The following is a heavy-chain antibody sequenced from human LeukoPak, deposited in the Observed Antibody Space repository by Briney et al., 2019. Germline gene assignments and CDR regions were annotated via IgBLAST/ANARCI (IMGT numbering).Heavy chain of an antibody. CDR1: GFTVSSNY. Sequence: GGSLRLSCAASGFTVSSNYMSWVRQAPGKGLEWVSVIYSGGSTYYADSVKGRFTISRDNSKNTLYLQMNSLRAEDTALYYCAKDKGSGSYYGYYYYYMDVWGKGTTVTISS. V-gene: IGHV3-53*05. CDR3: AKDKGSGSYYGYYYYYMDV. CDR2: IYSGGST. J-gene: IGHJ6*03. D-gene: IGHD1-26*01.